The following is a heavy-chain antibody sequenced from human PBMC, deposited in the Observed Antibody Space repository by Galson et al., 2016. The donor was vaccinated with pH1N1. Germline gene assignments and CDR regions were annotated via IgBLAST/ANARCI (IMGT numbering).Heavy chain of an antibody. CDR3: ARSLNYDSWSGYSDYSMDV. J-gene: IGHJ6*02. D-gene: IGHD3-3*01. V-gene: IGHV3-64*01. Sequence: SLRLSCAASGFTFSNHAMHWVRQAPGKGLEYVAGISSYGGSPQYANSVKDRFIISRVNTKNTLCLQMGSLRVEDMAVYYCARSLNYDSWSGYSDYSMDVWGQGTTVTVSS. CDR1: GFTFSNHA. CDR2: ISSYGGSP.